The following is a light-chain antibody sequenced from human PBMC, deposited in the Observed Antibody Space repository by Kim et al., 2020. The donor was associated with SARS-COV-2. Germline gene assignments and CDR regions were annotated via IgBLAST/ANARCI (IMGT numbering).Light chain of an antibody. CDR1: QHISSY. V-gene: IGKV1-39*01. CDR2: SAS. Sequence: IQMTQSPTSLSASVGDSVTITCRASQHISSYLNWYQHKPGKAPKLLIYSASSLQAGVPSRFSASGSGTDFRLTISSLQPEDFATYYCQQSIDYAVTFGGGTKVDIK. J-gene: IGKJ4*01. CDR3: QQSIDYAVT.